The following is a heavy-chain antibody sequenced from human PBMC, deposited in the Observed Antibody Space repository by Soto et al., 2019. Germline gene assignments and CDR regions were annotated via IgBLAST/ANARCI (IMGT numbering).Heavy chain of an antibody. CDR1: GFTFSSYW. V-gene: IGHV3-48*01. CDR3: ARDLSWGSNWYYYMDV. Sequence: GGSLRLSCVASGFTFSSYWMHWVRQAPGKGLEWVSYISSSSSVIDYADSVKGRFTVSRDNARNSLYLQMNSLRAEDTAVYYCARDLSWGSNWYYYMDVWGKGTTVTVSS. D-gene: IGHD7-27*01. J-gene: IGHJ6*03. CDR2: ISSSSSVI.